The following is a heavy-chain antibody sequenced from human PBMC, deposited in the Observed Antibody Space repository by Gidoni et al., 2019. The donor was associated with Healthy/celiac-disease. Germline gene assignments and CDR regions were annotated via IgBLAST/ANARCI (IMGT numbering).Heavy chain of an antibody. V-gene: IGHV3-33*01. J-gene: IGHJ6*02. CDR2: IWYDGSNK. Sequence: QVQLVESGGGVVQPGRSLRLSCASSGFTFSSYGMHWVRPAPGQGLVWVAVIWYDGSNKYYADAVKGRFTISRDNSKNTLYLQMNSLRAEDTAVYYCARARASFAGLGYCSGGSCYGSNYYYYGMDVWGQGTTVTVSS. D-gene: IGHD2-15*01. CDR1: GFTFSSYG. CDR3: ARARASFAGLGYCSGGSCYGSNYYYYGMDV.